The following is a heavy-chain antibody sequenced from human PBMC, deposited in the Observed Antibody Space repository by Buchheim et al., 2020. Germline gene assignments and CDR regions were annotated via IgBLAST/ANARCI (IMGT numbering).Heavy chain of an antibody. CDR1: GFTFSNYG. Sequence: QVQLVESGGGVVQPGRSLRLSCAASGFTFSNYGMHWVRQAPGKGLEWVAFTRYDERNKYYADSVKGRFTISRDNSKNTLFLQMNSLRAEDTAVYSCAKGYFSDNGGSYPHTLLFHYWGRGTL. CDR2: TRYDERNK. J-gene: IGHJ4*02. CDR3: AKGYFSDNGGSYPHTLLFHY. D-gene: IGHD3-22*01. V-gene: IGHV3-30*02.